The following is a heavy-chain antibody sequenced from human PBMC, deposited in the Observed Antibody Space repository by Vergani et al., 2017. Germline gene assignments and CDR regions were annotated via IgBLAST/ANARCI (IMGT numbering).Heavy chain of an antibody. V-gene: IGHV3-33*05. J-gene: IGHJ6*03. D-gene: IGHD6-13*01. CDR3: TRDVADTHSSIWPLNYHYFMDV. Sequence: QVQLVESGGNLVQPGRSLRLSCAAAGFKFSNFGMHWVRQVPGKGLEWVAFISYNGGNQYYADSVQGRFTISRDNTKNILYLQMSSLRVEDTALYYFTRDVADTHSSIWPLNYHYFMDVWGEGTTVTVSS. CDR1: GFKFSNFG. CDR2: ISYNGGNQ.